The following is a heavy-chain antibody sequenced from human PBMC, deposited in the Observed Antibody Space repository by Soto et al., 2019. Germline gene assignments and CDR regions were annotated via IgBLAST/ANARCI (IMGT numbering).Heavy chain of an antibody. CDR2: INAGNGDT. V-gene: IGHV1-3*01. Sequence: VASVKVSCKASGFTFTNYAIHWVRQAPGQGLEWMGWINAGNGDTEYSQRFQGRLTMTSDTSASTAYMELSSLRSEDTAVYYCARDWELPGAFDIWGQGTMVTVSS. CDR1: GFTFTNYA. CDR3: ARDWELPGAFDI. D-gene: IGHD1-26*01. J-gene: IGHJ3*02.